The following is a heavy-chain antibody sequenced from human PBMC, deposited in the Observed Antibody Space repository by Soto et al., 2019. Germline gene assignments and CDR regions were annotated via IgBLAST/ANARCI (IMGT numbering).Heavy chain of an antibody. CDR1: GFTFSSYS. V-gene: IGHV3-48*01. J-gene: IGHJ6*02. CDR3: ARDRNTLLGMDV. CDR2: ISSTSSTI. Sequence: PGGSLRLSCVASGFTFSSYSMNWVRQAPGKGLEWVSYISSTSSTIYYADSVKGRFTISRDNSKNTLYLQMNSLRAEDTAVYYCARDRNTLLGMDVWGQGTTVTV.